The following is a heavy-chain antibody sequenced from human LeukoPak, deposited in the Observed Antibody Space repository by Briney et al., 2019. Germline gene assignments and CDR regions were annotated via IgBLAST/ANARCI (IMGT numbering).Heavy chain of an antibody. D-gene: IGHD3-10*02. J-gene: IGHJ6*03. CDR2: IKHDGSED. CDR1: GFTFSNYR. Sequence: GGSLKLSCAASGFTFSNYRMTWVRQAPGKGLEWVANIKHDGSEDYYLDSVEGRFTISRDNAKNSLYLQMNSLRAEDTAVYYCAELGITMIGGVWGKGTTVTISS. CDR3: AELGITMIGGV. V-gene: IGHV3-7*01.